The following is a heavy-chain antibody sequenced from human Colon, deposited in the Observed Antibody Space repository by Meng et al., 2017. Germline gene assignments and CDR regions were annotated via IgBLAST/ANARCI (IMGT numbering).Heavy chain of an antibody. V-gene: IGHV1-18*01. J-gene: IGHJ3*02. CDR3: ARDRRYNWYYGDVVDI. Sequence: ASVKVSCKASGYTFTSYGISWVRQAPGQGLEWMGWISAYNGNTNYAQKLQGRVTMTTDTSTSTAYMERRSLRSDDTAVYYCARDRRYNWYYGDVVDIWGQGTMVTVSS. CDR2: ISAYNGNT. CDR1: GYTFTSYG. D-gene: IGHD1-7*01.